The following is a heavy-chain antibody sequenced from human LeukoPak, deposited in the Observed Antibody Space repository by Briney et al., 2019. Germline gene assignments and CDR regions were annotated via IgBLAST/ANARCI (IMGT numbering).Heavy chain of an antibody. D-gene: IGHD3-22*01. CDR3: ARRRYYDSTGYLD. V-gene: IGHV4-39*01. Sequence: SETLSLTCTVSGGYISSSSYYWGWVRQPPGKGLEWIGDIYYSGRTYYSSSLKSRLTISLDTSKSQFSLKVNSVTAADTAVYYCARRRYYDSTGYLDWGQGTLVSIS. CDR1: GGYISSSSYY. CDR2: IYYSGRT. J-gene: IGHJ1*01.